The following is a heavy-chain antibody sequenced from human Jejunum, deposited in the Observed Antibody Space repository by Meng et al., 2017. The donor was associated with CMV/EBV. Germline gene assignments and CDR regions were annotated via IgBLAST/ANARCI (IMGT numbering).Heavy chain of an antibody. CDR2: LGAHDGDT. J-gene: IGHJ4*02. CDR3: AKGTPGRMYAEN. V-gene: IGHV1-18*01. CDR1: DDTFTGYG. Sequence: VKVVQSSAETKSAWASMMLYCMSSDDTFTGYGGSWSRQDPAPRLEWMARLGAHDGDTSRAPRFQGRVTVTGDRPTATAYMELRNLRSDDTGVYYCAKGTPGRMYAENWGQETLVTVSS. D-gene: IGHD3-10*01.